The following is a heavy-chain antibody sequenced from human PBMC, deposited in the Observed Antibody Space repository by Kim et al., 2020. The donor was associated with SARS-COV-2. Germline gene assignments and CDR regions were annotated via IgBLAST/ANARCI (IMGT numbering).Heavy chain of an antibody. J-gene: IGHJ5*02. V-gene: IGHV3-23*01. CDR1: GFTFSSYA. CDR2: ISGSGGST. D-gene: IGHD3-10*01. CDR3: AKARGPTYYYGSGSYPQHNWFDP. Sequence: GGSLRLSCAASGFTFSSYAMSWVRQAPGKGLEWVSAISGSGGSTYYADSVKGRFTISRDNSKNTLYLQMNSLRAEDTAVYYCAKARGPTYYYGSGSYPQHNWFDPWGQGTLVTVSS.